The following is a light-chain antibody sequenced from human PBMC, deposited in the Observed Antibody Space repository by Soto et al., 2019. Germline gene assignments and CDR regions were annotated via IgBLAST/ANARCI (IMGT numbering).Light chain of an antibody. CDR2: YAS. Sequence: EIMMTQSPGTLSVSPGERATLSCRASQSVSNNVAWYQQKPGQAPRLLIYYASTRASGTPARYSGSGSGTEFTLTLTSLQSEDFALAYCQQYNDWPPITFGQGTRLEIK. CDR1: QSVSNN. V-gene: IGKV3-15*01. CDR3: QQYNDWPPIT. J-gene: IGKJ5*01.